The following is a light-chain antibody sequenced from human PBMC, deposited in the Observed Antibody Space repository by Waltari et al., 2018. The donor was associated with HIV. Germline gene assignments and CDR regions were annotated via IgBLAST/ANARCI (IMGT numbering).Light chain of an antibody. Sequence: QSALTQPPSASGSPGQSVTISCTGTSSDVGGYNYVSWYQQHSGKAPNLMIYEVSKRPAGVPYRFSGSKSGNTASLTVSGLQAEDEADYYCSSYAGSNNHVVFGGGTKLTVL. CDR1: SSDVGGYNY. CDR2: EVS. J-gene: IGLJ2*01. V-gene: IGLV2-8*01. CDR3: SSYAGSNNHVV.